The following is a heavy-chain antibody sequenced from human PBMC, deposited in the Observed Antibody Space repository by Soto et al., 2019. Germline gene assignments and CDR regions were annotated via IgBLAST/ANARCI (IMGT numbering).Heavy chain of an antibody. CDR1: GGSISSSSYY. D-gene: IGHD3-10*01. CDR2: IYYSGST. Sequence: SETLSLTCTVSGGSISSSSYYWGWIRQPPGKGLEWIGSIYYSGSTYYNPSLKSRVTISVDTSKNQFSLKLSSVTAADTAVYYCARHLLGELWFGELTALDVWGKGTTVTVSS. V-gene: IGHV4-39*01. CDR3: ARHLLGELWFGELTALDV. J-gene: IGHJ6*04.